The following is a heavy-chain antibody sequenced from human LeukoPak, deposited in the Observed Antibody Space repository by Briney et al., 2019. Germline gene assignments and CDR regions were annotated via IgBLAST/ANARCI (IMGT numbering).Heavy chain of an antibody. CDR3: ARRRDGYNLYYFDY. D-gene: IGHD5-24*01. CDR1: GDSISSGVYY. CDR2: FYYSGSL. Sequence: SETLSLTCTVSGDSISSGVYYSGWIPQPPGKGLEWIGSFYYSGSLYYNPSLKSRVTISVDTSKNQFSLKLSSVSAADTAGYYCARRRDGYNLYYFDYWGQGILVTVSS. V-gene: IGHV4-39*01. J-gene: IGHJ4*02.